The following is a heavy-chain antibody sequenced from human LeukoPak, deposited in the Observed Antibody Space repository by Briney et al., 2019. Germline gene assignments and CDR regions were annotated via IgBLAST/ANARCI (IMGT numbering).Heavy chain of an antibody. CDR3: ARSIYTTSSHPYFLDY. CDR1: GGSISSYY. Sequence: SETLSLTCTVSGGSISSYYWSWIRQPPGKGLEWIGYIQYSWSTNYNPSLKSRVTISVDTSKNQFSLKLTTVTAADTAVYYCARSIYTTSSHPYFLDYWGQGTLVTVSS. D-gene: IGHD6-6*01. CDR2: IQYSWST. J-gene: IGHJ4*02. V-gene: IGHV4-59*01.